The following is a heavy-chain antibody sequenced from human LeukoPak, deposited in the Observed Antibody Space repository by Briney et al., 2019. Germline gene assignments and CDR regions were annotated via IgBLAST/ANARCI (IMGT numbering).Heavy chain of an antibody. J-gene: IGHJ5*02. CDR2: INHSGST. D-gene: IGHD3-10*01. CDR3: ARAVNMVRGVIS. Sequence: SEPLSLTCAVYGGSFSGYYLSWIRQPPGKGLEWIGEINHSGSTNYNPSLKSRVTISVDTSKNQFSLKLSSVTAADTAVYYCARAVNMVRGVISWGQGTLVTVSS. V-gene: IGHV4-34*01. CDR1: GGSFSGYY.